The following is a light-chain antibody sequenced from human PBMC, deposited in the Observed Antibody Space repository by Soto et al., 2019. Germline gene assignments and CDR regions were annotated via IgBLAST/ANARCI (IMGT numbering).Light chain of an antibody. V-gene: IGKV3-11*01. CDR2: DAS. CDR1: QSVSSY. Sequence: EIVLTQSPATLSLSPGEIATLSCRASQSVSSYLAWYQQKPGQAPRLLIYDASSRATGIPAMFSGSGSGTDLTLTISSLEPEDFEVYYCQQRSNWPLTFGGGNKVEIK. J-gene: IGKJ4*01. CDR3: QQRSNWPLT.